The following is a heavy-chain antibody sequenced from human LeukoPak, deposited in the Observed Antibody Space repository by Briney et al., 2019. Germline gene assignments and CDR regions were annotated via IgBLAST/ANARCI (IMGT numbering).Heavy chain of an antibody. Sequence: SETLSLTCTVSGGSISSSSYYWGWIRQPPGKGLEWIGSIYYSGSTYYNPSLKSRVTISVDTSKNQFSLKLSSVTAADTAVYYCARTRLHYDFWSGYYSGYYMDVWGKGTTVTVSS. D-gene: IGHD3-3*01. CDR3: ARTRLHYDFWSGYYSGYYMDV. J-gene: IGHJ6*03. V-gene: IGHV4-39*07. CDR1: GGSISSSSYY. CDR2: IYYSGST.